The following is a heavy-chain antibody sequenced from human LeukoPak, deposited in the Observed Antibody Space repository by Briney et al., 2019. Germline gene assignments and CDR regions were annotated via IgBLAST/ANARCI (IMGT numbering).Heavy chain of an antibody. CDR1: GGSISSGGYS. J-gene: IGHJ3*02. CDR2: IYHSGSN. CDR3: ARVGHYDSSGYPGAFDI. D-gene: IGHD3-22*01. V-gene: IGHV4-30-2*01. Sequence: SDTLTLTCAVSGGSISSGGYSWSWMRPPPGKDLEWIGYIYHSGSNYYNASLKSRVTISVDRSKNQFSPKLSSVTAADTAVYYCARVGHYDSSGYPGAFDIWGQGTMVTVSS.